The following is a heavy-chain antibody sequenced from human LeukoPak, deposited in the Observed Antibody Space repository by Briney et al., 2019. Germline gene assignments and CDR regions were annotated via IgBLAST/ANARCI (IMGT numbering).Heavy chain of an antibody. D-gene: IGHD5-18*01. CDR3: ASRQLWLRRGWFDP. Sequence: SETLSLTCAVYGGSFSGYYWSWIRQPPGKGLEWIGEINHSGSTNYNPPLKSRVTISVDTSKNQFSPKLSSATAADTAVYYCASRQLWLRRGWFDPWGRGTLVTVSS. V-gene: IGHV4-34*01. J-gene: IGHJ5*02. CDR2: INHSGST. CDR1: GGSFSGYY.